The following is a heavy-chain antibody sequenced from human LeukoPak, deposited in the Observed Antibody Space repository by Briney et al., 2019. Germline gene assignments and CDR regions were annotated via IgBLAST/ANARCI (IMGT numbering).Heavy chain of an antibody. Sequence: GGSLRLSCAASGFTVSSNYMSWVRQAPVKGLEWVSVIYSGGSTYYADSVKGRFTISRDNSKNTLYLQMNSLRAEDTAVYYCARVEDTAMALDYWGQGTLVTVSS. D-gene: IGHD5-18*01. CDR1: GFTVSSNY. V-gene: IGHV3-53*01. CDR2: IYSGGST. CDR3: ARVEDTAMALDY. J-gene: IGHJ4*02.